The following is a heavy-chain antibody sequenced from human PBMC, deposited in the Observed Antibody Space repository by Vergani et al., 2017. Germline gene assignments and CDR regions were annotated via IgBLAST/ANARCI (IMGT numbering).Heavy chain of an antibody. Sequence: QVQLQESGPGLVKPSQTLSLTCTVSGGSISSGYYYWSWIRQPPVKGLEWIGYIYYSGSTYYNPSLKSRVTISVDTSKNQFSLKLSSVTAADTAVYYCARVGVVRGVSYYYYYYGMDVWGQGTTVTVSS. V-gene: IGHV4-30-4*08. D-gene: IGHD3-10*01. CDR1: GGSISSGYYY. J-gene: IGHJ6*02. CDR2: IYYSGST. CDR3: ARVGVVRGVSYYYYYYGMDV.